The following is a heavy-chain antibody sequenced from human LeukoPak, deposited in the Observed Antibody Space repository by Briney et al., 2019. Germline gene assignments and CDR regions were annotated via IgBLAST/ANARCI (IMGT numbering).Heavy chain of an antibody. CDR2: IVPHSGGT. J-gene: IGHJ5*02. D-gene: IGHD2-2*01. CDR1: GYTFTDYY. V-gene: IGHV1-2*02. CDR3: ARIAYCDSTNCYAWFDP. Sequence: GASVKVSCKASGYTFTDYYIHWVRQAPGQGLEWMGWIVPHSGGTNYAQNYQGRITMTRDTSISTAYMELSSLRSDDTAVYYCARIAYCDSTNCYAWFDPWGQGTLVTVSS.